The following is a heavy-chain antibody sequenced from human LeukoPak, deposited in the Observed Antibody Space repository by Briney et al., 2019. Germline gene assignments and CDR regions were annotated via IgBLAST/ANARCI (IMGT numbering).Heavy chain of an antibody. J-gene: IGHJ5*02. CDR3: ATDGAGFDT. CDR2: INIGGTNT. CDR1: GFTFNDYY. V-gene: IGHV3-11*01. Sequence: PGGSLRLSCAASGFTFNDYYMSWIRQAPGKGLEWLSYINIGGTNTHYADSVKGRFTISRDNAKKSLYLEMNTLRAEATAVYYCATDGAGFDTWGQGVLVTVSS.